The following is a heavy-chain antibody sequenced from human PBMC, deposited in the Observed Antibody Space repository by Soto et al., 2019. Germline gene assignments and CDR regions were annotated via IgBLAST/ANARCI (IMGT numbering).Heavy chain of an antibody. J-gene: IGHJ5*02. Sequence: PSETLSLTCTVSGVSISSYYWSWIRQPAGKGLEWIGRIYTSGSTNYNPSLKRRVTMSVDTSKNQFSLKLSSVTAADTAVYYCARDQVSSSWLINWFDPWGQGTLVTV. CDR3: ARDQVSSSWLINWFDP. CDR2: IYTSGST. CDR1: GVSISSYY. D-gene: IGHD6-13*01. V-gene: IGHV4-4*07.